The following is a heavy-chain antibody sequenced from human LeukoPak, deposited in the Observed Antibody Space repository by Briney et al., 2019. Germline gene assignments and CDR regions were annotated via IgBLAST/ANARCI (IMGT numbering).Heavy chain of an antibody. D-gene: IGHD3-10*01. V-gene: IGHV3-30*18. Sequence: PGGSLRLSCEASGFTVSDYYMNWIRQAPGKGLECVAVISHDGSKKYYADFVKGRFTISRDNSKNTLYLHMNSLIPEDTAVYFCAKDWKFYYVSGSFFPDNWGQGTLVTVSS. J-gene: IGHJ4*02. CDR2: ISHDGSKK. CDR3: AKDWKFYYVSGSFFPDN. CDR1: GFTVSDYY.